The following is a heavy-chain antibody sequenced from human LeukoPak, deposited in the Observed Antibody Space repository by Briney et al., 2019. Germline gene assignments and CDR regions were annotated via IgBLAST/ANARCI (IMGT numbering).Heavy chain of an antibody. V-gene: IGHV3-23*01. J-gene: IGHJ4*02. Sequence: PGGSLRLSCAASGFTFSTYAMSWVRQAPGEGLEWVSAISGSGGSTYYADSVKGRFTISRDNAKNTVHLQMNSLRAEDTAIYYCAKRIAAALDYWGQGTLVTVSS. D-gene: IGHD6-13*01. CDR2: ISGSGGST. CDR3: AKRIAAALDY. CDR1: GFTFSTYA.